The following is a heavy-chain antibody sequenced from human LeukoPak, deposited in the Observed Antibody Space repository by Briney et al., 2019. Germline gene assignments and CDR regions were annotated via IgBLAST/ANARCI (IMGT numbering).Heavy chain of an antibody. V-gene: IGHV4-59*02. CDR3: ARGLGYCSSTSCYSHFDY. J-gene: IGHJ4*02. CDR1: GGSVSSLY. CDR2: IYYSGST. Sequence: PSETLSLTCIVSGGSVSSLYWHWIRQSPERGLEWIGYIYYSGSTNYNPSLKSRVTISVDTSKNQFSLKLSSVTAADTAVYYCARGLGYCSSTSCYSHFDYWGQGTLVTVSS. D-gene: IGHD2-2*01.